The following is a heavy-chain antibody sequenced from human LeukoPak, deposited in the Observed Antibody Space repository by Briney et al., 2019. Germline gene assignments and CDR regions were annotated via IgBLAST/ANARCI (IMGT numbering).Heavy chain of an antibody. Sequence: GGSLRLSCSASGFTYYYYCMTPVRQAPGKGLEWVSYIDGSGDTIYYADSVKGRFTISRDNAKNSLDLQMNSLRDEDTAVYYCSRCFDCWGQGTLVTVSS. CDR3: SRCFDC. CDR1: GFTYYYYC. J-gene: IGHJ4*02. CDR2: IDGSGDTI. V-gene: IGHV3-48*02.